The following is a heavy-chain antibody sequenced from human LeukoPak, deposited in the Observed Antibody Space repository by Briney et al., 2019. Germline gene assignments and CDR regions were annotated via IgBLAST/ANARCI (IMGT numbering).Heavy chain of an antibody. D-gene: IGHD3-9*01. V-gene: IGHV3-7*01. J-gene: IGHJ4*02. CDR1: GFTFSSYL. CDR2: IKGDGSEI. Sequence: GGSLRLSCAASGFTFSSYLMGWIRRAPGKGLEWVANIKGDGSEIYYVDSVKGRFTISRDNAKNSLYLQMNSLRAEDTAVYYCARDPQGLRYFDWTGDYWGQGTLVTVSS. CDR3: ARDPQGLRYFDWTGDY.